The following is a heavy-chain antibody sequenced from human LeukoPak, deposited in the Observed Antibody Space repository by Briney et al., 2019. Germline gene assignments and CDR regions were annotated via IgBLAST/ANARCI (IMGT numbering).Heavy chain of an antibody. D-gene: IGHD6-19*01. CDR3: ARDILAEAGTGYFDS. CDR2: ISFDGSNK. Sequence: PGGSLRLSCAASGFTFSSYAMQWVRQAPGKGLEWVAVISFDGSNKYYADSVKGRFTISRDNSKNTLYLQMNSLRAEDTAVYYCARDILAEAGTGYFDSWGQGTLVTVSS. CDR1: GFTFSSYA. V-gene: IGHV3-30-3*01. J-gene: IGHJ4*02.